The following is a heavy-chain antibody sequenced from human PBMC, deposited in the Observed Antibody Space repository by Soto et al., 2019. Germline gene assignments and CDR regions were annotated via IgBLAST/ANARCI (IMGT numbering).Heavy chain of an antibody. CDR1: RYSFSSYW. D-gene: IGHD7-27*01. J-gene: IGHJ4*02. Sequence: PVESLKISCKGSRYSFSSYWISWVRQMPGKGLEWMGRIDPSDSYTNYSPSFQGHVTISADKSTSTAYLQWSSLKASDTAIYYCARTKWGSFYYFDYWGQGTLVTVSS. V-gene: IGHV5-10-1*01. CDR2: IDPSDSYT. CDR3: ARTKWGSFYYFDY.